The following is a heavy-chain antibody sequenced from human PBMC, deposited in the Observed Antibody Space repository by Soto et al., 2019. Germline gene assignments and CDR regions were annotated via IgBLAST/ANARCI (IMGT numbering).Heavy chain of an antibody. J-gene: IGHJ5*02. CDR3: ARVRGGGREYDILTRCPSSWLDP. D-gene: IGHD3-9*01. CDR2: IIPILGIA. Sequence: SVKVSCKASGCTSSSYTISWVRQAPGQGLEWMGRIIPILGIANYAQKFQGRVTITGDKSTRTAYMELSSLRSEDTAVYYCARVRGGGREYDILTRCPSSWLDPWGKGNLGTVDSPQ. CDR1: GCTSSSYT. V-gene: IGHV1-69*02.